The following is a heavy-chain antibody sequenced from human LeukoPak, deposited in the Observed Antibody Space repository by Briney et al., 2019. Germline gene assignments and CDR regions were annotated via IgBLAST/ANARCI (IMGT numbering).Heavy chain of an antibody. Sequence: GGSLRLSCAASGFTFSSYAMHWVRQAPGKGLEWVAVMSSDGSKKYYADSVKDRFTISRDNSKNTLYLQMNSLRAEDTAVYYCAKTRPLDSSSWSHGDYWGQGTLVTVSS. CDR3: AKTRPLDSSSWSHGDY. D-gene: IGHD6-13*01. V-gene: IGHV3-30-3*02. J-gene: IGHJ4*02. CDR1: GFTFSSYA. CDR2: MSSDGSKK.